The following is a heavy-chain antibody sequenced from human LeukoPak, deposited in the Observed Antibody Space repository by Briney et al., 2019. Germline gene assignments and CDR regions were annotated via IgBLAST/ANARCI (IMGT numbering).Heavy chain of an antibody. CDR1: GFTFSSSS. CDR2: ISSSSSYI. D-gene: IGHD3-10*01. V-gene: IGHV3-21*01. J-gene: IGHJ4*02. CDR3: ARDSGYFGSGNYPDYFDS. Sequence: GGSLRLSCVASGFTFSSSSMNWVRQAPGKGLEWVSSISSSSSYIYYADSVKGRFTISRDNTKNSLFLQMNSLRPEDTAVYHCARDSGYFGSGNYPDYFDSWGQGTLVTVSS.